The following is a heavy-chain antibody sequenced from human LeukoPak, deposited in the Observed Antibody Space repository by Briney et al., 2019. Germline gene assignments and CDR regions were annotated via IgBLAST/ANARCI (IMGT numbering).Heavy chain of an antibody. D-gene: IGHD6-13*01. V-gene: IGHV4-4*07. CDR3: AREERGYSSSWYTER. J-gene: IGHJ4*02. Sequence: SETLSPTCTVSGGSISSYYWSWIRQPAGKGLEWIGRIYTSGSTNYNPSLKSRVTMSVDTSKNQFSLKLSSVTAADTAVYYCAREERGYSSSWYTERWGQGTLVTVSS. CDR1: GGSISSYY. CDR2: IYTSGST.